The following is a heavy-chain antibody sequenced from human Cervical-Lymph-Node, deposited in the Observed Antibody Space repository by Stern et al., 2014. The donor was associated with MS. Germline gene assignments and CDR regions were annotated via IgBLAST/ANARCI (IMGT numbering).Heavy chain of an antibody. Sequence: EVQLVESGGGLVQPGESLRVSCEASAFIFSNYWMHWVRQVPGKGLVWVSHINPDGTSALYADSVTGRFITTRDNARNTLYRQMNSLRAEDTAFYYCARGMTSGAYRWGQGTLVTVSS. CDR1: AFIFSNYW. J-gene: IGHJ4*02. CDR3: ARGMTSGAYR. V-gene: IGHV3-74*01. D-gene: IGHD6-19*01. CDR2: INPDGTSA.